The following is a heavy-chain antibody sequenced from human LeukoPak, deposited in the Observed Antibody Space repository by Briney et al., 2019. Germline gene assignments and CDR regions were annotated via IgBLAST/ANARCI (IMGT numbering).Heavy chain of an antibody. CDR3: AGNYYGSGSYYPAYYYYYYYMDV. CDR1: GGTFSSYA. CDR2: IIPIFGTA. Sequence: SVKVSCKASGGTFSSYAISWVRQAPGQGLEWMGRIIPIFGTANYAQKFQGRVTITTDESTSTAYMELSSLRSEDTAVYYCAGNYYGSGSYYPAYYYYYYYMDVWGKGTTVTVSS. D-gene: IGHD3-10*01. V-gene: IGHV1-69*05. J-gene: IGHJ6*03.